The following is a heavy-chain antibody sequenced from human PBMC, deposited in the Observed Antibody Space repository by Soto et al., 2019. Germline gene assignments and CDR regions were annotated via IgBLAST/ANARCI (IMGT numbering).Heavy chain of an antibody. D-gene: IGHD1-26*01. CDR1: GFSFSSYW. J-gene: IGHJ4*02. V-gene: IGHV3-7*02. Sequence: EVQLVESGGDLVQPGGSLRLYCAASGFSFSSYWISWVREAPGKGLEWVANMKYDGSERYYVDSVKGRFTISRDNAKNSLYLQMNSLRAEDTAVYYCVTGATVRGGVDYWGQGTLVTVSS. CDR2: MKYDGSER. CDR3: VTGATVRGGVDY.